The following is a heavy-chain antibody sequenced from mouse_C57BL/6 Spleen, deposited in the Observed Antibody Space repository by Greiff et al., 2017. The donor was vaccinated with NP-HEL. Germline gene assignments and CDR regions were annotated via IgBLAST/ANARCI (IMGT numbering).Heavy chain of an antibody. CDR2: IYPGDGDT. D-gene: IGHD1-1*01. V-gene: IGHV1-82*01. Sequence: QVQLQQSGPELVKPGASVKISCKASGYAFSSSWMNWVKQRPGKGLEWIGRIYPGDGDTNYNGKFKGKATLTADNSSSTAYMQLSSLTSEDSAVYFCAPTVAYAMDYWGQGTSVTVSS. CDR1: GYAFSSSW. J-gene: IGHJ4*01. CDR3: APTVAYAMDY.